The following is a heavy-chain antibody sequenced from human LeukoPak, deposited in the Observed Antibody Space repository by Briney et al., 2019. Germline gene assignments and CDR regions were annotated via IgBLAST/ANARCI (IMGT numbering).Heavy chain of an antibody. CDR2: ISSSSSYI. Sequence: GGSLRLSCAASGFTFSSYSMNWVRQAPGKGLEWVSSISSSSSYIYYADSAKGRFTISRDNAKNSLYLQMNSLRAEDTAVYYCARELRITIFGVVTPDAFDIWGQGTMVTVSS. CDR3: ARELRITIFGVVTPDAFDI. D-gene: IGHD3-3*01. J-gene: IGHJ3*02. CDR1: GFTFSSYS. V-gene: IGHV3-21*01.